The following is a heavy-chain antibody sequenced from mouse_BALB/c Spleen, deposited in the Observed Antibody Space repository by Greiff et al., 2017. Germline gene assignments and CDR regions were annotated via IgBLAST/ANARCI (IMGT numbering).Heavy chain of an antibody. CDR2: IHYSGST. V-gene: IGHV3-1*02. CDR3: ASNYRYDDWFAY. Sequence: EVKVEESGPDLVKPSQSLSLTCTVTGYSITSGYSWHWIRQFPGNKLEWMGFIHYSGSTNYNPSLKSRISITRDTSKNQFFLQLNSVTTEDTATYYCASNYRYDDWFAYWGQGTLVTVSA. D-gene: IGHD2-14*01. CDR1: GYSITSGYS. J-gene: IGHJ3*01.